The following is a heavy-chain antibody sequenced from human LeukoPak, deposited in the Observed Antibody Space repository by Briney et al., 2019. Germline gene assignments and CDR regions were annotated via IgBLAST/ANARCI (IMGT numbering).Heavy chain of an antibody. V-gene: IGHV4-59*01. CDR1: GGSISSYY. Sequence: SETLSLTCTVSGGSISSYYWSWIRQPPGKGLEWIGYIYYSGSTNYNPSLKSRLTISVDTSTNQFTLKLSSVTAADTAVYYCASGAAAGTVFDYWGQGTLATVSS. CDR3: ASGAAAGTVFDY. J-gene: IGHJ4*02. D-gene: IGHD6-13*01. CDR2: IYYSGST.